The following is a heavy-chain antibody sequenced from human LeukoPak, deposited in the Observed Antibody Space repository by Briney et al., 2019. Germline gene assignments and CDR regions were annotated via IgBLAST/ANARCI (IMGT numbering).Heavy chain of an antibody. Sequence: GGSLRLSCAASGFTFSSYWMSWVRQAPGKGLEWVANIKQDGSEKYYVDSVKGRFTISRDNAKNSLYRQMNSLRAEDTAVYYCARVSRDFYSNYYYYYGMDVWGQGTTVTVSS. CDR3: ARVSRDFYSNYYYYYGMDV. D-gene: IGHD4-11*01. CDR1: GFTFSSYW. V-gene: IGHV3-7*01. CDR2: IKQDGSEK. J-gene: IGHJ6*02.